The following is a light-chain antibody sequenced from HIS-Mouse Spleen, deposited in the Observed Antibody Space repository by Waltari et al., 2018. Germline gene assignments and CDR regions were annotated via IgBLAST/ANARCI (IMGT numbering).Light chain of an antibody. V-gene: IGLV3-25*03. CDR3: QSADSSGTYHVV. CDR2: KDS. J-gene: IGLJ2*01. Sequence: SYELTQPPSVSVSPGQTARITCSGDALPKQYAYWYQQKPGQAPVLVIYKDSERPAGFPERFSGSSSGTTVTLTISGVQAEDEADYYCQSADSSGTYHVVFGGGTKLTVL. CDR1: ALPKQY.